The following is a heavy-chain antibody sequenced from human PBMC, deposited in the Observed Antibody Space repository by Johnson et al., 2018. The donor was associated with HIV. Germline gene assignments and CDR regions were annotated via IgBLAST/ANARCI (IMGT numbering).Heavy chain of an antibody. CDR2: IKSNTDGGTT. CDR1: GFTFNDAW. D-gene: IGHD3-16*01. CDR3: TTDLIVVIPIGAFDI. Sequence: VQLVESGGGLIQPGGSLRLSCAASGFTFNDAWMNWVRQVPGKGLEWVGRIKSNTDGGTTDYAVPVKGRFTISRDDSKNMMSLQMNGLKIEDTAVYYCTTDLIVVIPIGAFDIWGQGTMVTVSS. V-gene: IGHV3-15*01. J-gene: IGHJ3*02.